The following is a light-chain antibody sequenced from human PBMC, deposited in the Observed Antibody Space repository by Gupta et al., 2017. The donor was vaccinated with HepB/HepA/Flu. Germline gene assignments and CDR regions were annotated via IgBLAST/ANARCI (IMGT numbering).Light chain of an antibody. CDR2: DVS. Sequence: QSALTQPASLSRSPGKSIPIPCTVTSSDSGAYIYVSWYQLHPGKAPKLIIYDVSDRASGVSNRFSWSKSGNTASLTISGLQAEDEADCDCSSYTTSTNLVFGGGTKLTVL. CDR3: SSYTTSTNLV. J-gene: IGLJ2*01. V-gene: IGLV2-14*03. CDR1: SSDSGAYIY.